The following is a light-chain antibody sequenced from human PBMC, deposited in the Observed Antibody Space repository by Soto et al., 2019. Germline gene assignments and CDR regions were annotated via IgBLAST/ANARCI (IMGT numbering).Light chain of an antibody. CDR3: QHGTYYSWT. J-gene: IGKJ1*01. V-gene: IGKV1-5*03. CDR1: PSLTMW. Sequence: DIHMTQSPSTLSASVGDRVTITCRASPSLTMWLAWYQQKPGKAPNLLIYKTYSLESGVPSRFSGSGPGTEFTLSVSSLQPDDFATYDGQHGTYYSWTFGQGSKVEVK. CDR2: KTY.